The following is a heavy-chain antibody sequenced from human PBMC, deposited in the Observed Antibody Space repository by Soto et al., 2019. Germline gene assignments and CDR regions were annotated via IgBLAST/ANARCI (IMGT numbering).Heavy chain of an antibody. J-gene: IGHJ4*02. D-gene: IGHD3-3*01. V-gene: IGHV3-33*01. CDR3: ARDSISPSDDFWSGHLLFQFDY. CDR2: IWYDGSNK. Sequence: GGSLRLSCAASGFTFSSYGMHWVRQAPGKGLEWVAVIWYDGSNKYYADSVKGRFTISRDNSKNTLYLQMNSLRAEDTAVYYCARDSISPSDDFWSGHLLFQFDYWGQGTLVTVSS. CDR1: GFTFSSYG.